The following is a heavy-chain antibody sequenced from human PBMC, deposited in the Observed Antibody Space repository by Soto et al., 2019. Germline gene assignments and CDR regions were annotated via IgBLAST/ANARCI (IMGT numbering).Heavy chain of an antibody. CDR2: IWYDGNKK. Sequence: PGGSLRLSCAGSGFTFSNYGMHWVRQAPGKGLEWVAVIWYDGNKKYYADSVKGRFTISRDNSKNTLYLQMNSLRAEDTAVYCCAGDQQQLETGFVYWGPGTLVTVSS. J-gene: IGHJ4*02. CDR1: GFTFSNYG. D-gene: IGHD6-13*01. V-gene: IGHV3-33*01. CDR3: AGDQQQLETGFVY.